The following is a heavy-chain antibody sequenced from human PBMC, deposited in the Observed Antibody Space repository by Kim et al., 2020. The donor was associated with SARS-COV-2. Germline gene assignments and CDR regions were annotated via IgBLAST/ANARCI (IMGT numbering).Heavy chain of an antibody. J-gene: IGHJ5*02. CDR2: ISSDGSYK. V-gene: IGHV3-30*14. D-gene: IGHD1-26*01. Sequence: GGSLRLSCAVSGFTFSAYAMLWVRQAPGKGPEWVAVISSDGSYKFYADSVKGRFTISRDSSKNTLYLQMNSLRAEDTAVYYCARPGVVGPTYWFDPWGQGTLVTVSS. CDR1: GFTFSAYA. CDR3: ARPGVVGPTYWFDP.